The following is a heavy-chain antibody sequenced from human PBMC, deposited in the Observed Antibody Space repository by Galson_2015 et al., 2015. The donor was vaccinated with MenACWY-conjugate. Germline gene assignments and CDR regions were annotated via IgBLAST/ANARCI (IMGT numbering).Heavy chain of an antibody. Sequence: SVKVSCKASGYTFTGYYMHWVRQAPGQGLEWMGWINPNSGGTNYAQKFQGRVTITADKSTSTAYMELSSLRSEDTAVYYCARDMIVKGSWFDPWGQGTLVTVSS. D-gene: IGHD3-22*01. CDR1: GYTFTGYY. CDR3: ARDMIVKGSWFDP. J-gene: IGHJ5*02. V-gene: IGHV1-2*02. CDR2: INPNSGGT.